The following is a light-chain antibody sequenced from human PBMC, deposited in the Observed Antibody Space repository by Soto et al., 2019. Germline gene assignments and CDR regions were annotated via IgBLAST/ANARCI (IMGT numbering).Light chain of an antibody. V-gene: IGKV3-15*01. J-gene: IGKJ1*01. CDR2: GAS. Sequence: PGERATLSCRASQSVRSSYLAWYQQKPGQAPRLLIYGASTRATGIPARFSGSGSGTEFTLTISSLQSEDFAVYYCQQYNNWPPWTFGQGTKVDIK. CDR3: QQYNNWPPWT. CDR1: QSVRSSY.